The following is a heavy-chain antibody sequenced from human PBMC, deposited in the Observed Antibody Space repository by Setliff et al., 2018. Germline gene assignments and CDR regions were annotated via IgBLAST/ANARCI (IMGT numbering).Heavy chain of an antibody. CDR2: INPGGLTS. Sequence: ASVKVSCKTSGYSFTSHYVHWVRQAPGQGLEWMGIINPGGLTSSSTQKFEGRVTMTRGTSTSTVYMELNSLTSDDTAVYYCARAGLAAAGRKGVFDHWGQGTLVTVSS. J-gene: IGHJ4*02. CDR1: GYSFTSHY. V-gene: IGHV1-46*01. D-gene: IGHD6-25*01. CDR3: ARAGLAAAGRKGVFDH.